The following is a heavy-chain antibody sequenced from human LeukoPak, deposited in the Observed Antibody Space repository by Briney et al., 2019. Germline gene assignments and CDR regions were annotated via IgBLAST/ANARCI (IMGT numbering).Heavy chain of an antibody. CDR1: AFTLDDYC. Sequence: PGRSLRLSCAVSAFTLDDYCMRWVRHAPGEGLGWVSGISWNSGSVGYPDSVKGRFTISSDNAKNSLYLQVNSLRADDTDLYYCANGRSPSYESRQGWIDLWGRGTVVSVS. CDR2: ISWNSGSV. V-gene: IGHV3-9*01. D-gene: IGHD3-22*01. CDR3: ANGRSPSYESRQGWIDL. J-gene: IGHJ5*02.